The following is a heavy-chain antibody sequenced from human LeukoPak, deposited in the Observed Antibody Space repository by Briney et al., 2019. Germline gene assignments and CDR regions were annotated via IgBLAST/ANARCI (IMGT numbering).Heavy chain of an antibody. J-gene: IGHJ5*02. CDR1: GYTFTSYY. CDR2: INPSGGST. CDR3: ARGVHVRKYDSNHNCFDP. V-gene: IGHV1-46*01. D-gene: IGHD3-22*01. Sequence: ASVKVSCKASGYTFTSYYMHWVRQAPGQGLEWMGIINPSGGSTSYAQKFQGRVTVTRDMSTSTVYMELSSLRSDDTAVYYCARGVHVRKYDSNHNCFDPWGQGTLVTVSS.